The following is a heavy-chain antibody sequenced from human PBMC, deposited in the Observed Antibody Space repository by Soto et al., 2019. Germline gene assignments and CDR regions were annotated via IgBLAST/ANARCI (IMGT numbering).Heavy chain of an antibody. CDR2: ISSSSSYI. J-gene: IGHJ4*02. D-gene: IGHD5-12*01. Sequence: EVQLVESGGGLVKPGGSLRLSCAASGFTFSSYSMNWVRQAPGKGLEWVSSISSSSSYIYYADSVKGRFTISRDNAKNSLYLQMNSLRDEDTAVYYCARGDIVATGGLDYWGQGTLVTVSS. CDR3: ARGDIVATGGLDY. CDR1: GFTFSSYS. V-gene: IGHV3-21*01.